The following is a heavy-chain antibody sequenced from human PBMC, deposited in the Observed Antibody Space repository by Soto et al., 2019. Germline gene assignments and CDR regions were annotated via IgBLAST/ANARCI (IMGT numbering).Heavy chain of an antibody. CDR2: IYYSGST. CDR3: AGGDGGSYYQYYFDY. D-gene: IGHD1-26*01. V-gene: IGHV4-59*01. Sequence: SETLSLTCTVSGGSISSYYWSWIRQPPGKGLEWIGYIYYSGSTNYNPSLKSRVTISVGTSKNQFSLKLSSVTAADTAVYYCAGGDGGSYYQYYFDYWGQGTLVTVSS. J-gene: IGHJ4*02. CDR1: GGSISSYY.